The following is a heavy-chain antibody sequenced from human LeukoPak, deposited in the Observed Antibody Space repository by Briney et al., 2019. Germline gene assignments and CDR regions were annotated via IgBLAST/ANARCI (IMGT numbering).Heavy chain of an antibody. J-gene: IGHJ3*01. CDR3: GRGGSSGYNYNAFDV. D-gene: IGHD3-22*01. Sequence: GRSLRLSCAASGFTFSSYGMHWVRQAPGKGLEWVSSISSSSSYIYYADSVNGRFTISRDIAKNSLYLQMNSLRPEDTAVYYCGRGGSSGYNYNAFDVWGQGTRVTVSS. V-gene: IGHV3-21*01. CDR2: ISSSSSYI. CDR1: GFTFSSYG.